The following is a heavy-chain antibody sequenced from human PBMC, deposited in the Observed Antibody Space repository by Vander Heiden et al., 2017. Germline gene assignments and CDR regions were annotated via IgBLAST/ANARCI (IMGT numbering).Heavy chain of an antibody. CDR3: AKERDRQGGSSFAY. D-gene: IGHD6-6*01. CDR2: ISHDGTVQ. V-gene: IGHV3-30*18. J-gene: IGHJ4*02. Sequence: KGLEWVAVISHDGTVQYYADSVKGRFSISRDNSKNTLHLQMNSLRAEDTAMYYCAKERDRQGGSSFAYWGQGNLVPVSS.